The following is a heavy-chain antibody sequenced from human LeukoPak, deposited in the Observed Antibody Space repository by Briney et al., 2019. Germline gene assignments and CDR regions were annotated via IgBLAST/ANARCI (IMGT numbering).Heavy chain of an antibody. CDR1: GDSISSYY. D-gene: IGHD3-16*01. CDR3: ATSYYGYDRWDY. Sequence: PSETLSLTCTVSGDSISSYYWSWIQQPPGKGLEWIGYVYYSGSANYNPSLKSRVTIFVDTSKSQFSLVVSSVTAADTAVYYCATSYYGYDRWDYWGQGALVTVSS. J-gene: IGHJ4*02. CDR2: VYYSGSA. V-gene: IGHV4-59*01.